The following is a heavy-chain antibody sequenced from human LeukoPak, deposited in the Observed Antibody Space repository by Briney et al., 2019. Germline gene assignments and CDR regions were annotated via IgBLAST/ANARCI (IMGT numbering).Heavy chain of an antibody. CDR1: GFTFSSYA. Sequence: GGSLRLSCAASGFTFSSYAMSWVRQAPGKGLEWVSAISGSGGSTYYADSVKGRFTISRDNSKNTLYLQMNSLRAEDTAVYYCAKLSTITMARGVQDYWGQGTLVTVSS. CDR3: AKLSTITMARGVQDY. D-gene: IGHD3-10*01. CDR2: ISGSGGST. V-gene: IGHV3-23*01. J-gene: IGHJ4*02.